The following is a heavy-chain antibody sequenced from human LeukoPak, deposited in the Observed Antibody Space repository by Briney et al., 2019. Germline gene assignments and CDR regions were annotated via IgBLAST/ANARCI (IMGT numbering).Heavy chain of an antibody. V-gene: IGHV3-74*03. CDR1: LIPRMDW. J-gene: IGHJ4*02. CDR2: MNADGSSI. Sequence: GGSLRLSCAGLIPRMDWMHWVRQAPGKGLVWVSGMNADGSSIKYADSVKGRFTISRDNAKKTLYLQMNSLRAEDTALYYCTSALNINLHYWGQGTLVTVSS. CDR3: TSALNINLHY.